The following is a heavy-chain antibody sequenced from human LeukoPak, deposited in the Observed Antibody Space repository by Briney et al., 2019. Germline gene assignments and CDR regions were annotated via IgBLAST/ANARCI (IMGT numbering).Heavy chain of an antibody. CDR2: ISSSSSYI. V-gene: IGHV3-21*01. D-gene: IGHD4-17*01. J-gene: IGHJ4*02. CDR3: ARHRAYGDYLVDY. CDR1: GFTFSSYS. Sequence: GGSLRLSCAASGFTFSSYSMNWVRQAPGKGLEWVSSISSSSSYIYYADSVKGRFTISRDNAKNSLYLQMNSLRAEDTAVYYCARHRAYGDYLVDYWGQGTLVTVSS.